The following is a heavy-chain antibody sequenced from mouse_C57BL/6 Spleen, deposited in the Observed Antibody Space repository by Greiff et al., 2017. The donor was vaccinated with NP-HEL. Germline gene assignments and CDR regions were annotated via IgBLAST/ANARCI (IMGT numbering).Heavy chain of an antibody. Sequence: QVQLQQPGAELVRPGSSVKLSCKASGYTFTSYWMHWVKQRPIQGLEWIGNIDPSDSETHYNQKFKDKATLTVDKSSSTAYMQLSSLTSEDSAVYYCARWYYGSSKYFDAWGTGTTVTVSS. CDR2: IDPSDSET. D-gene: IGHD1-1*01. J-gene: IGHJ1*03. CDR3: ARWYYGSSKYFDA. V-gene: IGHV1-52*01. CDR1: GYTFTSYW.